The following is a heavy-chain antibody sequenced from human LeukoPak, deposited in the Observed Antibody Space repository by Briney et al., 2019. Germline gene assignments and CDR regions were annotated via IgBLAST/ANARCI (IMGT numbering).Heavy chain of an antibody. CDR3: ARSPSGYDRLIDY. CDR2: ISAYNGNT. V-gene: IGHV1-18*01. D-gene: IGHD5-12*01. Sequence: ASVKVSCKASGYTFTNYGFSWVRQAPGQGLEWMGWISAYNGNTGNAQKIQGRVTMTTDTSTSTAYMELRSLTSDDTAVYYCARSPSGYDRLIDYWGQGTLVTVSS. J-gene: IGHJ4*02. CDR1: GYTFTNYG.